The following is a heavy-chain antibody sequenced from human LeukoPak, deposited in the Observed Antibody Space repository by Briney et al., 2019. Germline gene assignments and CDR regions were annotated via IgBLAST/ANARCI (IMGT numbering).Heavy chain of an antibody. V-gene: IGHV3-74*01. J-gene: IGHJ4*02. CDR2: INSDGSST. CDR3: ARDLEWFGDVDDY. D-gene: IGHD3-10*01. Sequence: PGGSLRLSCAASGFTFSSYWMHWVRQAPGEGLVWVSRINSDGSSTSYADSVKDRFTISRDNAKNTLYLQMNSLRAEDTAVYYCARDLEWFGDVDDYWGQGTLVTVSS. CDR1: GFTFSSYW.